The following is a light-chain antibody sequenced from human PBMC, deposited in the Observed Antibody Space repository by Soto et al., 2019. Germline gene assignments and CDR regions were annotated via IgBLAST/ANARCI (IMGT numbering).Light chain of an antibody. Sequence: QSALTQPASVSVSPGQSITISCTGTSSDVGGYNYVSWYQQHPGKAPKLMIYEVSNRPSGVSNRFSGSKSGNTASLTISGLQAEDEADYYCSSYTSSSTPWVFGGGTKVTVL. CDR1: SSDVGGYNY. J-gene: IGLJ3*02. CDR3: SSYTSSSTPWV. CDR2: EVS. V-gene: IGLV2-14*01.